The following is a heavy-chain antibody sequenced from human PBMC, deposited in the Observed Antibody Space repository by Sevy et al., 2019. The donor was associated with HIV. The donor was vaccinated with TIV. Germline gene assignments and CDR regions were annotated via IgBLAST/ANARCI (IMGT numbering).Heavy chain of an antibody. CDR3: AREGCTRPHDH. J-gene: IGHJ4*02. Sequence: VGSLRLSCVASGFNFNIYSMSWVHQAPGKGLEWVSTLAFGCGRINHADSVQGRFTMSRDDSKKTVYLEMNSLRAEDTAVYYCAREGCTRPHDHWGQGTLVTVSS. CDR2: LAFGCGRI. V-gene: IGHV3-23*01. D-gene: IGHD2-8*01. CDR1: GFNFNIYS.